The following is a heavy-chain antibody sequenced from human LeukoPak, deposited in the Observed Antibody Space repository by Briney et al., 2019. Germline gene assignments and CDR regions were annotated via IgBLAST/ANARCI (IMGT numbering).Heavy chain of an antibody. CDR1: GYTFSNHG. CDR2: IWYDGSKK. J-gene: IGHJ4*02. Sequence: GGSLRLSCAASGYTFSNHGMFWVRQAPGKGLEWVAIIWYDGSKKYYGDSVRGRFTISRDNAKNSLYLQMNSLRAEDTAVYYCARGIQLWSPWDYWGQGTLVTVSS. V-gene: IGHV3-33*01. CDR3: ARGIQLWSPWDY. D-gene: IGHD5-18*01.